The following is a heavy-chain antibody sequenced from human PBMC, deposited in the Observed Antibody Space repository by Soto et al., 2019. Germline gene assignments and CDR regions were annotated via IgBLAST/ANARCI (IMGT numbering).Heavy chain of an antibody. J-gene: IGHJ5*02. D-gene: IGHD2-2*01. V-gene: IGHV1-18*01. CDR2: ISAYNGNT. CDR3: ARTGYCISTSCYAKLGNNLFDP. Sequence: GASVKVSCKASGYPFTSFGISWVRQAPGQGLEWMGWISAYNGNTNYAQKLQGRVTMTTDTSTSTAYMELRSLRSDDTAVYYCARTGYCISTSCYAKLGNNLFDPWGQGTLVTVSS. CDR1: GYPFTSFG.